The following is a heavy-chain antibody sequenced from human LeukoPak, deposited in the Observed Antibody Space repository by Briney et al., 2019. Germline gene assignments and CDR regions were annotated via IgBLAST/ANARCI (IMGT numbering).Heavy chain of an antibody. V-gene: IGHV4-59*01. D-gene: IGHD1-14*01. J-gene: IGHJ4*02. CDR3: ARLHDSGYKDY. Sequence: PSETLSLTCTVSGGSISSYYWSWIRQPPGKGLEWIGYIYYSGSTNYNPSLKSRVTISVDTSKNQFSLKLSSVTAADTAVYYCARLHDSGYKDYWGQGTLVTVSS. CDR2: IYYSGST. CDR1: GGSISSYY.